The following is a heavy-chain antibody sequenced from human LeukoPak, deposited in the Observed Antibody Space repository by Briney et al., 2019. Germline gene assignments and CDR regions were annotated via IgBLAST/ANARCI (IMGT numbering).Heavy chain of an antibody. CDR2: ISFDGSNK. V-gene: IGHV3-30*18. J-gene: IGHJ4*02. D-gene: IGHD6-19*01. CDR1: GFTFSSYD. CDR3: VKDLPPGIAVAGTFDY. Sequence: PGGSLRLSCAASGFTFSSYDMHWVRQVPGKGLEWVAVISFDGSNKYYADSVKGRFTISRDNSKNTLFLQMNSLRAEDTAVYYCVKDLPPGIAVAGTFDYWGQGTLVTVSS.